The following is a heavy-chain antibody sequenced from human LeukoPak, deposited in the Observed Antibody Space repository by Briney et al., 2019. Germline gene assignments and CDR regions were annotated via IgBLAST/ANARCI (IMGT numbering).Heavy chain of an antibody. CDR1: GFTFSSYG. CDR3: AKDWRLDV. Sequence: GESLRLSCAASGFTFSSYGMHWVRQAPGKGLEWVAVISYDGSNKYYADSVKGRFTISRDNSKNTLYLQMNSLRAEDTAVYYCAKDWRLDVWGQGTTVTVSS. J-gene: IGHJ6*02. V-gene: IGHV3-30*18. CDR2: ISYDGSNK. D-gene: IGHD3-3*01.